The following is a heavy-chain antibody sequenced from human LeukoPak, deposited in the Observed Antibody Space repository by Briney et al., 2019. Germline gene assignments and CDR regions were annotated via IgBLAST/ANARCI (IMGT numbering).Heavy chain of an antibody. CDR2: ICYSGST. D-gene: IGHD2-15*01. Sequence: PSETLSLTCTVSGGSVNSGSYYWSWIRQPPGKGLEWVGYICYSGSTNYNPSLKSRITISVDMSRNQFSLKLRSVTAADTAVYYCARGIYCSGGSCYPEVWFDPWGQGTLATVSS. CDR1: GGSVNSGSYY. J-gene: IGHJ5*02. V-gene: IGHV4-61*01. CDR3: ARGIYCSGGSCYPEVWFDP.